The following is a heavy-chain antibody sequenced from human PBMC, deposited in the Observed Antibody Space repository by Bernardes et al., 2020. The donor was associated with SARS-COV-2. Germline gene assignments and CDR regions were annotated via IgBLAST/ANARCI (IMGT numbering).Heavy chain of an antibody. J-gene: IGHJ6*02. D-gene: IGHD3-10*01. V-gene: IGHV1-69*13. CDR3: ARVLWRRGDYYGSGRSPGDYYYYGMDV. CDR2: IIPIFGTA. Sequence: SMKVSCKASGGTFSSYAISWVRQAPGQGLEWMGRIIPIFGTANYAQKFQGRVTITADESTSTAYMELSSLRSEDTAVYYCARVLWRRGDYYGSGRSPGDYYYYGMDVWGQGTTVTVSS. CDR1: GGTFSSYA.